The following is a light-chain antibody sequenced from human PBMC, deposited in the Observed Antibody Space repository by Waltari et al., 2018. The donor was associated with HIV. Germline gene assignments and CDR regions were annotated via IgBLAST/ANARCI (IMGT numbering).Light chain of an antibody. J-gene: IGLJ1*01. Sequence: QSVLTQPPSVSEAPRQRVTISCSGSSSNIGNNAVILYQQLPGKAPKLLIFYDDLLPSGVSDRFSGSKSGTSASLAISGLQSEDEADYYCAAWDDSLNGYVFGTGTQVTV. V-gene: IGLV1-36*01. CDR3: AAWDDSLNGYV. CDR1: SSNIGNNA. CDR2: YDD.